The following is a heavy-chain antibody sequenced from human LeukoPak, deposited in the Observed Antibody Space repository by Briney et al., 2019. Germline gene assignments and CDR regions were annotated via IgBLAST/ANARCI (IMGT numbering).Heavy chain of an antibody. V-gene: IGHV4-34*01. J-gene: IGHJ6*03. CDR1: GGSLSGHH. CDR2: INHSGKT. Sequence: SETLSLTCAVYGGSLSGHHWNWFRQTPGKGLEWLGEINHSGKTDYNPSLKSRVTISIDTSKNQISLNLTAVTAADTALYYCARGAFYDNSGYMTYYFYYYMDVWGKGTTVTVSS. D-gene: IGHD3-22*01. CDR3: ARGAFYDNSGYMTYYFYYYMDV.